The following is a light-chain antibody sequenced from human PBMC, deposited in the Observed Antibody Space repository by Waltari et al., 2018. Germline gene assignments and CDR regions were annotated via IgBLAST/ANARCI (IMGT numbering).Light chain of an antibody. CDR2: ENN. CDR1: SSNIGTNY. V-gene: IGLV1-51*02. CDR3: GTWDSSLSAVV. J-gene: IGLJ2*01. Sequence: QSVLTQPPSVSAAPGQKVTISCSGSSSNIGTNYVSWYQQLPGTAPKLLIYENNKRPSGIPDLFSGSKSGTSATLGITGLQTGDEADYYCGTWDSSLSAVVFGGGTKLTVL.